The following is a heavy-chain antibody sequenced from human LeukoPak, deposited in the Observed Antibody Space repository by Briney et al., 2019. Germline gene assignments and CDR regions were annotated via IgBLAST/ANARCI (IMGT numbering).Heavy chain of an antibody. V-gene: IGHV4-34*01. CDR1: GGSFSGYY. CDR3: ARGQGLTPYFDY. CDR2: INHSGST. Sequence: LETLSLSCAVYGGSFSGYYWCWMRQPPGKGLEWIGEINHSGSTNYNPSLKSRVTISVDTSKNQFSLKLSSVTAADTAVYYCARGQGLTPYFDYWGQATLVTVSS. J-gene: IGHJ4*02. D-gene: IGHD2-15*01.